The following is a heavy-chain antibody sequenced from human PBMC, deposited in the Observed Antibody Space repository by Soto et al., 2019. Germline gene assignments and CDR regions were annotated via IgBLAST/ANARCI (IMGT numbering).Heavy chain of an antibody. CDR1: GGSISSGGYS. J-gene: IGHJ5*02. D-gene: IGHD2-21*01. V-gene: IGHV4-30-2*01. Sequence: SETLSLTCAVSGGSISSGGYSWSWIRQPPGKGLEWIGYIYHSGSTYYNPSLKSRVTISVDRSKNQFSLKLSSVTAADTAVYYCARVVRGLFNWFDPWGQGTLVTVSS. CDR3: ARVVRGLFNWFDP. CDR2: IYHSGST.